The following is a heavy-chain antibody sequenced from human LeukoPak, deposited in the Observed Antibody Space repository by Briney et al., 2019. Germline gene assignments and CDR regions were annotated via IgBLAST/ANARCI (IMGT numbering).Heavy chain of an antibody. D-gene: IGHD2/OR15-2a*01. CDR2: IYHSGGT. Sequence: SETLSLTCTVSGYSISSGYYWGWIRQPPGKGLEWIGSIYHSGGTYYNPSLKRRVTISVDTSKNQFSLKLTSVTAADTAVYYCTRNNWFDPWGQGTLVTVSS. V-gene: IGHV4-38-2*02. CDR3: TRNNWFDP. J-gene: IGHJ5*02. CDR1: GYSISSGYY.